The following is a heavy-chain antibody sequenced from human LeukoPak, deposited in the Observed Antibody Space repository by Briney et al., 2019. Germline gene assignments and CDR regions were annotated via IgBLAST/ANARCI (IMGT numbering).Heavy chain of an antibody. Sequence: GGSLRLSCAASGFTFSSYAVSWVRQAPGKGLEWVSAISGSGGSTYYADSVKGRFTISRDNSKNTLYLQMNSLRAEDTAVYYCAKDAMVRVREPLFDYWGRGTLVTVSS. D-gene: IGHD3-10*01. CDR1: GFTFSSYA. CDR3: AKDAMVRVREPLFDY. CDR2: ISGSGGST. J-gene: IGHJ4*02. V-gene: IGHV3-23*01.